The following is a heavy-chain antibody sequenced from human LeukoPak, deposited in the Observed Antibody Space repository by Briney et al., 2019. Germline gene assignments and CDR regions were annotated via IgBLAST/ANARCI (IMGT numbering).Heavy chain of an antibody. J-gene: IGHJ6*03. CDR1: GYTFTSYA. CDR2: ININTGNP. CDR3: ARVGFPTYYYYMDV. V-gene: IGHV7-4-1*02. Sequence: APVKVSCKASGYTFTSYAMNWVRQAPGQGLEWMGWININTGNPTYAQGFTGRFVFSLDTSVSTAYLQISSLKAEDTAMYYCARVGFPTYYYYMDVWGKGTTVTVSS. D-gene: IGHD3-10*01.